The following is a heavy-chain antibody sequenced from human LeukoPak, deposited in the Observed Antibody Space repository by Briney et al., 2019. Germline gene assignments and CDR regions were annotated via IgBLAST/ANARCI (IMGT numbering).Heavy chain of an antibody. J-gene: IGHJ6*03. V-gene: IGHV1-18*01. CDR3: ARDLRTWEPGLPYYYYYYMDV. Sequence: GASVKVSCKASGYTFTSYGISWVRQAPGQGLEWMGWISAYNGNTNYAQKLQGRVTMTTDTSTSTAYMELRSLRSDDTAVYYCARDLRTWEPGLPYYYYYYMDVWGKGTTVTVSS. CDR1: GYTFTSYG. D-gene: IGHD1-26*01. CDR2: ISAYNGNT.